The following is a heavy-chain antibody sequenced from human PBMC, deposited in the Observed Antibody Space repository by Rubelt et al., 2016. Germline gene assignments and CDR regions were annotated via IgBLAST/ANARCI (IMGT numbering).Heavy chain of an antibody. D-gene: IGHD1-26*01. CDR2: IDHSGNT. J-gene: IGHJ4*02. V-gene: IGHV4-38-2*02. CDR1: GYSISSGYY. Sequence: QLQLQESGPGLVKPSETLSLTCTVSGYSISSGYYWVWIRQPPGKGLEWLGEIDHSGNTDYIPSLKSRVSISVDTSKKQISLKMSSVTAADTAVYDCARHDTGSFLFDFWGQGTPVTVSS. CDR3: ARHDTGSFLFDF.